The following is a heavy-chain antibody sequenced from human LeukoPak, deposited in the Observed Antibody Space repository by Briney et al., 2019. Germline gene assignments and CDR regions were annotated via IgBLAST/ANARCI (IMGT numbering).Heavy chain of an antibody. CDR2: ISYDGSNK. Sequence: GSLRLSCAASGFTFSSYGMHWVRQAPGKGLEWVAVISYDGSNKYYADSVKGRFTISRDNSKNTLYLQMNGLRAEDTAVYYCVRSAFHAGSGNYYDYWGQGTLVTVSS. J-gene: IGHJ4*02. V-gene: IGHV3-30*03. D-gene: IGHD3-22*01. CDR3: VRSAFHAGSGNYYDY. CDR1: GFTFSSYG.